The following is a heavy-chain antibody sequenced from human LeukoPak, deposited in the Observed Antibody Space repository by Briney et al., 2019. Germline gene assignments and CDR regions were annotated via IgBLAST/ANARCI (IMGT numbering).Heavy chain of an antibody. CDR2: ISGSGGST. CDR1: GFTFSSYA. D-gene: IGHD3-9*01. Sequence: GGSLRLSCAASGFTFSSYAMSWVRQAPGKGLEWVSAISGSGGSTYYADSVKGRFTISRDNSKNTLYLQMNSLRAEDTAVYYCAKASVDYDILTGYSWGQGTLVTVS. CDR3: AKASVDYDILTGYS. V-gene: IGHV3-23*01. J-gene: IGHJ4*02.